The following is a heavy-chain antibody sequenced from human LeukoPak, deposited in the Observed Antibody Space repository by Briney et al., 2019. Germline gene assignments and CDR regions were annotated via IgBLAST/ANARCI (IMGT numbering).Heavy chain of an antibody. J-gene: IGHJ4*02. CDR1: GFTLSSYW. CDR2: INSDGSST. D-gene: IGHD3-3*01. CDR3: ARGIHSDPYYDFWSGHYTKEFDY. V-gene: IGHV3-74*01. Sequence: PGGSLRLSCAASGFTLSSYWMHWVRQAPGKGLVWVSRINSDGSSTSYADSVKGRFTISRDNAKNTLYLQMNSLRAEDTAVYYCARGIHSDPYYDFWSGHYTKEFDYWGQGTLVTVSS.